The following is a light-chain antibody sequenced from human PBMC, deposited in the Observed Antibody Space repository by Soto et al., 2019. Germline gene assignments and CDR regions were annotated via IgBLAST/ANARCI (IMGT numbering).Light chain of an antibody. CDR1: QSVSSSY. J-gene: IGKJ5*01. CDR3: QQYKNWPL. V-gene: IGKV3-20*01. Sequence: EIVLTQSPGTPSLSPGERATLSCRASQSVSSSYLAWYQQKPGQAPRLLIYGASSRATGIPDRFSGSGSGTDFTLTISSLQSEDFAVYYCQQYKNWPLFGQGTRLEIK. CDR2: GAS.